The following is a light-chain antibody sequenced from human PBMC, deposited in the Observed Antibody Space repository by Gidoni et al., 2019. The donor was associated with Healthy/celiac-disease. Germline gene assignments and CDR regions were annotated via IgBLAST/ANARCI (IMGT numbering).Light chain of an antibody. V-gene: IGLV1-40*01. CDR2: GNS. Sequence: QSVLTQPPSVSWAPGQRVTISCTGSSSTIGAGYDVHWYQQLPGTAPKLLIYGNSHRPSGVPDRFSGSKSGTSASLAITGLQAEDEADYYCQSYDSSLSGSGVFGGGTKLTVL. J-gene: IGLJ3*02. CDR1: SSTIGAGYD. CDR3: QSYDSSLSGSGV.